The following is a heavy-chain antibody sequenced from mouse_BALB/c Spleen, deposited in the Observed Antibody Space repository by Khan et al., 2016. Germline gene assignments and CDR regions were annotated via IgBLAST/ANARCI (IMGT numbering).Heavy chain of an antibody. CDR1: GYTFTSYW. CDR3: ARYDYYYAMDY. CDR2: IAPGSGST. J-gene: IGHJ4*01. D-gene: IGHD2-4*01. V-gene: IGHV1S41*01. Sequence: DLVKPGASVKLSCKASGYTFTSYWINWIKQRPGQGLEWIGRIAPGSGSTYYNEMFKGKATLTVDTSSSTAYIQLSSLSSEDSAVYFCARYDYYYAMDYWGQGTSVTVSS.